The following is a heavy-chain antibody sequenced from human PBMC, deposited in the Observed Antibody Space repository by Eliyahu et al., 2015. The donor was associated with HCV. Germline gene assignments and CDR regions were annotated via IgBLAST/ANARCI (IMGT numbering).Heavy chain of an antibody. CDR1: GFSXXLSGMG. CDR3: ARIRYDSSFYFDY. J-gene: IGHJ4*02. D-gene: IGHD2-2*01. Sequence: QITLKESGPTLLKPTQTLTLTCTFSGFSXXLSGMGVGWIRQPPGKALEWLALIFWNEDKTYTPSLKTRLTITKDTSKNQVVLTMTNLDPVDTATYYCARIRYDSSFYFDYWGQGTLVTVSS. V-gene: IGHV2-5*01. CDR2: IFWNEDK.